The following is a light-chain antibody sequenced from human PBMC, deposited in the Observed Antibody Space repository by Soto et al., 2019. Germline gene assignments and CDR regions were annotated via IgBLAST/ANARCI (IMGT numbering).Light chain of an antibody. CDR1: QSVSSSY. J-gene: IGKJ5*01. Sequence: MVLTQSAGTLSLSTGERATLSCRASQSVSSSYLAWYQQKPGQAPRLLIYGASSRATGVPDRFSGSGSGTDFTLTISRLEPEDFAVYYCQQRSNWPPITFGQGTRLEIK. V-gene: IGKV3D-20*02. CDR3: QQRSNWPPIT. CDR2: GAS.